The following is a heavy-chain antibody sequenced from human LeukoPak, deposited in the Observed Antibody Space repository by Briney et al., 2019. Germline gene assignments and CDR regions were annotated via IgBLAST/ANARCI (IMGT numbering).Heavy chain of an antibody. V-gene: IGHV4-34*01. CDR2: INHSGST. CDR1: GGSFSGYY. J-gene: IGHJ5*02. D-gene: IGHD1-14*01. Sequence: SETLSLTCAVYGGSFSGYYWSWIRQPPGKGLEWIGEINHSGSTNYNPSLKSRVTISVDTSKNQFSLKLSSVTAADTAVYYCARGRTLKAWFDPWGQGTLVTVSS. CDR3: ARGRTLKAWFDP.